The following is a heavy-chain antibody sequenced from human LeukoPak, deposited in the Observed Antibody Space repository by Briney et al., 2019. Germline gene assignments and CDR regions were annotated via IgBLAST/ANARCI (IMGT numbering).Heavy chain of an antibody. V-gene: IGHV4-39*07. D-gene: IGHD2-2*01. CDR1: GGSISSSSYY. Sequence: PSETLSLTCTVSGGSISSSSYYWGWIRQPPGKGLEWIGSIYHSGSTYYNPSLKSRVTISVDTSKNQFSLKLSSVTAADTAVYYCARALGYCSSTSCLYYFDYWGQGTLVTVSS. J-gene: IGHJ4*02. CDR2: IYHSGST. CDR3: ARALGYCSSTSCLYYFDY.